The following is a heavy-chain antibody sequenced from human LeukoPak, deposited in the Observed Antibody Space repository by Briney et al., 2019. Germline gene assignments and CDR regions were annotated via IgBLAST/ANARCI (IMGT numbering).Heavy chain of an antibody. V-gene: IGHV3-48*03. J-gene: IGHJ3*01. CDR1: GFTFSSYE. D-gene: IGHD5-12*01. Sequence: PGGSLRLSCTASGFTFSSYEMNWVRQAPGKGLEWDSYIWSSGSPTHNADSVKGRFTISRDNAKNSLYLQMSSLRADDTAVYYCARELTDVAGDGLDVWGQGTMVTVSS. CDR3: ARELTDVAGDGLDV. CDR2: IWSSGSPT.